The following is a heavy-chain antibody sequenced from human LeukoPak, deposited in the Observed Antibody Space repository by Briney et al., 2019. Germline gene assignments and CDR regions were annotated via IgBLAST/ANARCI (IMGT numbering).Heavy chain of an antibody. J-gene: IGHJ4*02. CDR2: ISGRDSNT. D-gene: IGHD4-23*01. CDR1: GFTFSSYG. CDR3: AKRSYYGGDGNYFDY. V-gene: IGHV3-23*01. Sequence: PGGSLRLSCAASGFTFSSYGMSWVRQAPGKGLEWVSTISGRDSNTYYADSVKGRFTISRDNSKNTLYLHLNSLRAEDTAVYYCAKRSYYGGDGNYFDYWGQGTPVTVSS.